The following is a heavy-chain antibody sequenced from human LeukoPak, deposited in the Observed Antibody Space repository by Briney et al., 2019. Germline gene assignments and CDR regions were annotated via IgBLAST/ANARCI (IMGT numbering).Heavy chain of an antibody. D-gene: IGHD3-16*01. Sequence: GGSLRLSCAASGFTFSSYSMNGVRQAPGTGLEWVSSISSTSTYITYADSVKGRFTISRDNANNSMYLQMDSLRAEDTAVYYCARDPPSRGTRYFDYWGQGTLVTVSS. J-gene: IGHJ4*02. CDR2: ISSTSTYI. V-gene: IGHV3-21*01. CDR3: ARDPPSRGTRYFDY. CDR1: GFTFSSYS.